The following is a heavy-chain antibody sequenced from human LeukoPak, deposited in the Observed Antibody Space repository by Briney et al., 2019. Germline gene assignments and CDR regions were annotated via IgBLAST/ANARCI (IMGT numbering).Heavy chain of an antibody. J-gene: IGHJ3*02. CDR2: ISYDGSNK. CDR3: AYGSGQSDAFDI. V-gene: IGHV3-30*01. Sequence: GGSLRLSCAASGFTFSSYAMHWVRQAPGKGLEWVAVISYDGSNKYYADSVKGRFTISRDNSKNTLYLQMNSLRAEDTAVYYCAYGSGQSDAFDIWGQGTMVTVSS. CDR1: GFTFSSYA. D-gene: IGHD3-10*01.